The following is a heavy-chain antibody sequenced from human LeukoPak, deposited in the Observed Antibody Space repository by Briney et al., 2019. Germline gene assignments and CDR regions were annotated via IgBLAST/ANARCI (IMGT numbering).Heavy chain of an antibody. CDR1: GSAFSICA. D-gene: IGHD6-19*01. V-gene: IGHV3-23*01. Sequence: PGGSLRPSCTASGSAFSICAMSCLSHPPGKGLNRISTINANRGATSYAASVRGRFTISRDNSKNKLYLQVNSLRAEDTAVYYCAKPIGVGLAVTAGWFDPLKQGTLVVVSS. J-gene: IGHJ5*01. CDR3: AKPIGVGLAVTAGWFDP. CDR2: INANRGAT.